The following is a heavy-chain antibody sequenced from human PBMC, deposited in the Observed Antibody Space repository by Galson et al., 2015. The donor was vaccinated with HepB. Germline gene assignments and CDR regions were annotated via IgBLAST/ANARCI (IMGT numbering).Heavy chain of an antibody. J-gene: IGHJ4*02. Sequence: ETLSLTCTVSGGSVSSTNYFWGWIRQAPGKGLEWIGSIYYRGSTYYNPSLKSRVTISVNTSKNQFSLKLSSVTAADTSVFYCARQPTYGAKRYFFDDWGQGTLVTVSS. CDR2: IYYRGST. D-gene: IGHD4/OR15-4a*01. CDR1: GGSVSSTNYF. CDR3: ARQPTYGAKRYFFDD. V-gene: IGHV4-39*01.